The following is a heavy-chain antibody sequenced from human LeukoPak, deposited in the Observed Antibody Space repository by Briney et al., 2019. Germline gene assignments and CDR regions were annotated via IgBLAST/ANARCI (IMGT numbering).Heavy chain of an antibody. Sequence: PGRSLRLSCAASGFTFSSYGMHWVRQAPGKGLEWVAVISYDGSNKYYADSVKGRFTISRDNSKNTLFLQMNSLRAEDTAVYYCARSGPIDFWGQGTLVTVSS. J-gene: IGHJ4*02. D-gene: IGHD6-25*01. V-gene: IGHV3-30*03. CDR1: GFTFSSYG. CDR2: ISYDGSNK. CDR3: ARSGPIDF.